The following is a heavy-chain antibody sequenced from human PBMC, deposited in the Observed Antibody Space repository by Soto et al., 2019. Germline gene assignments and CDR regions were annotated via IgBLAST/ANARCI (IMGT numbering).Heavy chain of an antibody. CDR3: ARDFSSSADGFDY. J-gene: IGHJ4*02. CDR2: INPNTGGA. V-gene: IGHV1-2*02. CDR1: GYTFTDNY. D-gene: IGHD6-6*01. Sequence: ASVKVSCKASGYTFTDNYIHWVRQAPGHGLEWMGWINPNTGGANYAQKFQGRVTVTRDTSITTAYMELSRLRSDDTAVYYCARDFSSSADGFDYWGQGTLVTVSS.